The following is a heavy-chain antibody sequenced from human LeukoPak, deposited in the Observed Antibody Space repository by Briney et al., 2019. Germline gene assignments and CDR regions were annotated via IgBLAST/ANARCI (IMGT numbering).Heavy chain of an antibody. D-gene: IGHD3-3*01. J-gene: IGHJ3*02. CDR2: MNPNSGNT. CDR3: ATPLRFLEWPRAFDI. CDR1: GYTFTSYD. V-gene: IGHV1-8*03. Sequence: ASVKVSCKASGYTFTSYDINWVRQATGQGLEWMGWMNPNSGNTGYAQKFQGRVTITRNTSISTAYMELSSLRSEDTAVYYCATPLRFLEWPRAFDIWGQGTMVTVSS.